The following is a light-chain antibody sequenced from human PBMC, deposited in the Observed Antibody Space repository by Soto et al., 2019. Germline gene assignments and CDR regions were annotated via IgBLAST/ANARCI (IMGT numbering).Light chain of an antibody. CDR1: TSNIGDNT. V-gene: IGLV1-44*01. Sequence: QSVLTQPPSVSGTPGQRVTISCSGSTSNIGDNTVNWYQHLPGTAPKLLIYSSNQRPSGVPDRFSGSKSGTSASLAISGLQSEDEADYYCAAWDDSLNGPVFGGGTKLTVL. J-gene: IGLJ3*02. CDR3: AAWDDSLNGPV. CDR2: SSN.